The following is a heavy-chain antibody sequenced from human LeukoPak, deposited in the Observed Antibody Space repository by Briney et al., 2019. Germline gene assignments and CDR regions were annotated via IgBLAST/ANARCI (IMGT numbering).Heavy chain of an antibody. CDR3: ARVYYDILTGYFGWFDP. Sequence: SETLSLTCAVSGGSISSSNWWSWVRQPPGKGLEWIGEIYHSGSTNYNPSLKSRVTMSVDTSKNQFSLKLSSVTAADTAVYYCARVYYDILTGYFGWFDPWGQGTLVTVSS. D-gene: IGHD3-9*01. CDR2: IYHSGST. J-gene: IGHJ5*02. V-gene: IGHV4-4*02. CDR1: GGSISSSNW.